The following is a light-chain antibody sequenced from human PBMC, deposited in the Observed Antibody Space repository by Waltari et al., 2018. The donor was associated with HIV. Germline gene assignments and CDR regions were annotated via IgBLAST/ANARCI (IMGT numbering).Light chain of an antibody. CDR2: DSS. J-gene: IGKJ1*01. Sequence: MTQSPATLSASLGDRVTLSCWAGQTVNTNFAWYQQRPGQSPRLLIFDSSTRATGVPDGFSGSGSGTEFTLTINSLQTDDVGVYYCQQYDDWPWTFGQGTKVEV. CDR1: QTVNTN. V-gene: IGKV3-15*01. CDR3: QQYDDWPWT.